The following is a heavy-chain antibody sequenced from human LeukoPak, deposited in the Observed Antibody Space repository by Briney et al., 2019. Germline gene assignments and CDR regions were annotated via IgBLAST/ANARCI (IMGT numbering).Heavy chain of an antibody. V-gene: IGHV3-30*18. CDR3: AKGWDYGDY. D-gene: IGHD4-17*01. J-gene: IGHJ4*02. Sequence: PGRSLRLSCTASGFPFSKYGMHWVRQAPGKGLEWVAVLAYGGSNEYYADSVKGRFTISRGNSKNTLYLQMNSLRVEDTAVYYCAKGWDYGDYWGQGTLVAVSS. CDR1: GFPFSKYG. CDR2: LAYGGSNE.